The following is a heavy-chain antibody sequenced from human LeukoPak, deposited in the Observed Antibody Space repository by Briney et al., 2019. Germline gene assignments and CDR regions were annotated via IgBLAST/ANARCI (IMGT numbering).Heavy chain of an antibody. Sequence: GGSLRLSCAASGFTFSSYDMSWVRQAPGKGLEWVSSITISGGSTFYADSVMGRFTISRDNSKNTLYLQMNSLRAEDTALYYCVKFFLPYLAGGTGSRWGQGTLVTVSS. V-gene: IGHV3-23*01. J-gene: IGHJ4*02. D-gene: IGHD3-10*01. CDR2: ITISGGST. CDR3: VKFFLPYLAGGTGSR. CDR1: GFTFSSYD.